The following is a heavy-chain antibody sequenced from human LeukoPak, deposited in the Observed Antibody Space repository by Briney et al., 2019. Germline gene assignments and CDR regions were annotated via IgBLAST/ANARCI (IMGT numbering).Heavy chain of an antibody. V-gene: IGHV3-21*01. D-gene: IGHD6-19*01. CDR3: ARDPSSGWYLKGWFDP. CDR1: GFTFSSFR. J-gene: IGHJ5*02. CDR2: ISGSSSDI. Sequence: MSGGSLRLSCAASGFTFSSFRMNWVRQAPGKGLEWGSSISGSSSDIYYADSVKGRFTISRDNAKNSLYLQMNSLGAEDTALYYCARDPSSGWYLKGWFDPWGQGTLVTVSS.